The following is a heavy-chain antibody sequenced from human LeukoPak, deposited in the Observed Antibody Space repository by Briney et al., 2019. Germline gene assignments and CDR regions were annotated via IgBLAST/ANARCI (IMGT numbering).Heavy chain of an antibody. CDR1: GGSISSSNYY. D-gene: IGHD3/OR15-3a*01. CDR2: VFYSGSP. Sequence: SSETLSLTCSVSGGSISSSNYYWGWIRQPPGQGLEWIGTVFYSGSPYYNPSLKSRVTISMDTSKNQFSLNLTSVTAADTAVYYCARQTGSGLFSLPGGQGTLVTVSS. V-gene: IGHV4-39*01. CDR3: ARQTGSGLFSLP. J-gene: IGHJ4*02.